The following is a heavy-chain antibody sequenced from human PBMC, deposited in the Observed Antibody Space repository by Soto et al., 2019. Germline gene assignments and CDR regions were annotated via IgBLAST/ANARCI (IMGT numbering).Heavy chain of an antibody. Sequence: QVQLVQSGAEVKKPGSSVKVSCKASGGTFSSYTISWVRQAPGQGLEWMGRIIPILGIAYYAQKFQDRVTIAADKSTSTAYQERSSLRSEDTAVYYCAIPAYGSGAWDAFDIWGQGTMVTVSS. CDR3: AIPAYGSGAWDAFDI. D-gene: IGHD3-10*01. CDR1: GGTFSSYT. CDR2: IIPILGIA. V-gene: IGHV1-69*02. J-gene: IGHJ3*02.